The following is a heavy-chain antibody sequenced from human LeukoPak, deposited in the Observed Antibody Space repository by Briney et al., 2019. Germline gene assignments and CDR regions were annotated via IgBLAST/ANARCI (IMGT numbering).Heavy chain of an antibody. Sequence: GRSLRLSCAASGLTFRNYGMHWVRQAPGKGLEWVVVIWYDGSNQYYVDSVKGRFTVSRDNAKNTLYLQMNSLRAEDTAVYYCATDRNSGKYYDYWGQGTLVTVSS. J-gene: IGHJ4*02. CDR2: IWYDGSNQ. D-gene: IGHD1-26*01. CDR3: ATDRNSGKYYDY. V-gene: IGHV3-33*01. CDR1: GLTFRNYG.